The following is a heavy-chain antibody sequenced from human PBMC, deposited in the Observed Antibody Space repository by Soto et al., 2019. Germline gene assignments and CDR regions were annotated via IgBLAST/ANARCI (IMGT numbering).Heavy chain of an antibody. CDR2: IIPIFGSA. J-gene: IGHJ5*02. D-gene: IGHD6-19*01. Sequence: QVQLVQSGAEVKKPGSSVKVSCKASGGTFSSYAISWVRQAPGQGLAWMGGIIPIFGSANYAQKFQGRFTITAGESTSTAYMELSSLRSEDTAVYYCARDQDAEECGWYVRHLWFDPWGQVTLVTVSS. V-gene: IGHV1-69*01. CDR1: GGTFSSYA. CDR3: ARDQDAEECGWYVRHLWFDP.